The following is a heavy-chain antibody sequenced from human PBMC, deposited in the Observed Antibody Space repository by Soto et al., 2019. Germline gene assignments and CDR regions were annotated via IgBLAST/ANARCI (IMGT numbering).Heavy chain of an antibody. Sequence: SETLSLTCTVSGGSISSSSYYWGWIRQPPGKGLEWIGSIYYSGSTYYNPSLKSRVTISVDTSKNQFSLKLSSVTAADTAVYYCARDGGIAVAGTSHWGQGTLVTVSS. CDR2: IYYSGST. CDR1: GGSISSSSYY. J-gene: IGHJ4*02. CDR3: ARDGGIAVAGTSH. V-gene: IGHV4-39*07. D-gene: IGHD6-19*01.